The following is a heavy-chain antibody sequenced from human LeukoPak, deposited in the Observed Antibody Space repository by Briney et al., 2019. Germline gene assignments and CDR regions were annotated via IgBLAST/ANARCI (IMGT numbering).Heavy chain of an antibody. D-gene: IGHD3-10*01. J-gene: IGHJ4*02. CDR3: ARGGDRSFDY. CDR1: GGSISSSSYY. V-gene: IGHV4-39*07. Sequence: SETLSLTCTVSGGSISSSSYYWSWIRQPPGKGLEWIGEIHHSGSINYNPSLKSRVTISVDKAKNQFSLNLNSVTAADTAVYYCARGGDRSFDYWGQGTLVTVSS. CDR2: IHHSGSI.